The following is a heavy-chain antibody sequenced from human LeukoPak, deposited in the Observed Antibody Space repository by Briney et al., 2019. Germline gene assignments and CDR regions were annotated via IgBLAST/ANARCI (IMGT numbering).Heavy chain of an antibody. J-gene: IGHJ4*02. CDR3: ARSRGTTSWYYYDRSGYSLDY. V-gene: IGHV3-7*01. Sequence: GGSLRLSCAASGFTFSSYWMSWVRQAPGKGLEWVANIKQDGSEKYYVDSVKGRFTISRENAKNSLYLQMNSLRAEDTAVYYCARSRGTTSWYYYDRSGYSLDYWGQGTLVTVSS. D-gene: IGHD3-22*01. CDR2: IKQDGSEK. CDR1: GFTFSSYW.